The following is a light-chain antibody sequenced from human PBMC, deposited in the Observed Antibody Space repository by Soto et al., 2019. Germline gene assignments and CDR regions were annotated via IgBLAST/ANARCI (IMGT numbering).Light chain of an antibody. V-gene: IGKV3-11*01. CDR1: QSVDSH. J-gene: IGKJ5*01. Sequence: EIVLTQSPASLSLYPGERATLSCRASQSVDSHLVWYQQKPGQAPRLLIFAASNRATGIPVRFSGSGSGTEFTLAIHRLEPDDFAVYYWQQRSDGPITCGQGTRLEIK. CDR2: AAS. CDR3: QQRSDGPIT.